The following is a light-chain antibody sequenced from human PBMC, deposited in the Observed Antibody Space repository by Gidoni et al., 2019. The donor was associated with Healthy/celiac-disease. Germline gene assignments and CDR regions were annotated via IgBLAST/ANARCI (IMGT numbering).Light chain of an antibody. V-gene: IGKV1-39*01. Sequence: DIQMTQSTSYLSASVADRVTITCRASQSIRSYLNWYQQKPGKAPKLLIYAASSLQSWVPSRFSGSGSWTDFTLTISSLQPADFATYYCQQSYSTPEFGQGTRLEIK. CDR3: QQSYSTPE. J-gene: IGKJ5*01. CDR1: QSIRSY. CDR2: AAS.